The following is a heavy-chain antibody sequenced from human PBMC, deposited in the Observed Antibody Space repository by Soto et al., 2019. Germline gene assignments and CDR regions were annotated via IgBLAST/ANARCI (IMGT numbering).Heavy chain of an antibody. CDR2: IWFDGIKE. CDR1: GFDFTTYA. V-gene: IGHV3-33*01. J-gene: IGHJ6*02. CDR3: TRATLDV. Sequence: PGGSLRLSCAVTGFDFTTYAMHWVRQTPDKGLEWVAIIWFDGIKEFYAESVRGRFTISIDTSKNTVFLQMNNVRAEDTALYYCTRATLDVWGQGTTVTV.